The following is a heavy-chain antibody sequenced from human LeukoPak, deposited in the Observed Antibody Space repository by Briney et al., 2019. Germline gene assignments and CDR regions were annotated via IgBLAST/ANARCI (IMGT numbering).Heavy chain of an antibody. CDR2: ISAYSANT. D-gene: IGHD3-16*01. Sequence: ASVKVSCKASGYTFTTYGISWVRQAPGRALEWMGWISAYSANTNYIQSLQGRVTISTDTSTSTAYMELRSLRSDDTGVYYCARVLPRLSWGEFDYWGQGTLVTVSS. J-gene: IGHJ4*02. CDR3: ARVLPRLSWGEFDY. V-gene: IGHV1-18*01. CDR1: GYTFTTYG.